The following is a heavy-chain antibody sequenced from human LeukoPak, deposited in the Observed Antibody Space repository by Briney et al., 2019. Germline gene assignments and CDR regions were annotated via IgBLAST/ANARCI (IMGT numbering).Heavy chain of an antibody. CDR1: GFTFSSYW. Sequence: GGSLRLSCAASGFTFSSYWMSWVRQAPGKGLEWVANIKQDGSEKYYVDSVKGRFTISRDNAKNSLYLQMNSLRAEDTAVYYCARVTYYYDSSGYYGDYWGEGTPVTVSS. CDR3: ARVTYYYDSSGYYGDY. V-gene: IGHV3-7*01. CDR2: IKQDGSEK. J-gene: IGHJ4*02. D-gene: IGHD3-22*01.